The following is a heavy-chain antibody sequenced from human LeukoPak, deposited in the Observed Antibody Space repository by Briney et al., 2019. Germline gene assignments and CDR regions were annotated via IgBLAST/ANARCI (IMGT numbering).Heavy chain of an antibody. CDR1: GGTFSSYA. J-gene: IGHJ4*02. V-gene: IGHV1-69*01. CDR2: IIPIFGTA. CDR3: ARDPSATDVN. Sequence: SVKVSCKASGGTFSSYAISWVRQAPGQGLEWMGGIIPIFGTANYAQKFQARVTITADEPTSTAYMELSSLRSEDTAVYYCARDPSATDVNWGQGTLVTVSS.